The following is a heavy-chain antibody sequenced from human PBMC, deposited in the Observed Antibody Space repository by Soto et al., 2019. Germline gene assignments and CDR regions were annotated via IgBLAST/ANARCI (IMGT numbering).Heavy chain of an antibody. V-gene: IGHV3-49*04. CDR1: GFSFGDYP. D-gene: IGHD3-3*01. CDR2: IRSKAYGGTP. CDR3: GRSFLSGPDY. J-gene: IGHJ4*02. Sequence: SLILSCLVSGFSFGDYPVNWARQTQGKGLEWVGFIRSKAYGGTPEYAASVKDRFSISRDDSKTIAYLQMISLKTEDTAVYYVGRSFLSGPDYWRQGTQVTVSS.